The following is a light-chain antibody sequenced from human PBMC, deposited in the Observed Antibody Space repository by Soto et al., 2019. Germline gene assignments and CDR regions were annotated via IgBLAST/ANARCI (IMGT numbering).Light chain of an antibody. J-gene: IGKJ1*01. Sequence: EIEMTQSPATLSLAPGERVTLSGRASESVSTNLAWYQQKAGQAPSLLIYAASTRATGIPARFSGSGSGTEFTLTIRSLKSEDFAVYYCQQYSIWRTFGQGTKLDIK. CDR1: ESVSTN. V-gene: IGKV3-15*01. CDR3: QQYSIWRT. CDR2: AAS.